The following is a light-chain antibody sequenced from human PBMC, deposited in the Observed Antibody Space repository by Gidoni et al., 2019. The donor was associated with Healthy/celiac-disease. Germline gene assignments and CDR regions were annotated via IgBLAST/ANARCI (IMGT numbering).Light chain of an antibody. CDR1: SPRSYY. V-gene: IGLV3-19*01. Sequence: SELTQDPAVAVVSGQTVTLTGQGNSPRSYYASWYQQKPGQAPVLVIYGKDNRPSGIPDRFSGSSSGNTASLTITGAQAEDEADYYCCSRDSSGNRVVFGGGTKLTVL. CDR2: GKD. CDR3: CSRDSSGNRVV. J-gene: IGLJ2*01.